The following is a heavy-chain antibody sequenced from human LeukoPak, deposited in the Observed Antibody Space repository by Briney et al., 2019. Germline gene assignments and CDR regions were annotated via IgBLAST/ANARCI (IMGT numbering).Heavy chain of an antibody. CDR3: AGGYGPDREYYFDY. V-gene: IGHV3-21*01. CDR1: GFTFSSYS. CDR2: ISSSSSYI. J-gene: IGHJ4*02. D-gene: IGHD2-15*01. Sequence: GGSLRLSCAASGFTFSSYSMNWVRQAPGKGLEWVSSISSSSSYIYYADSVKGRFTISRDNAKNSLYLQMNSLRAEDTAVYYCAGGYGPDREYYFDYWGQGTLVTVSS.